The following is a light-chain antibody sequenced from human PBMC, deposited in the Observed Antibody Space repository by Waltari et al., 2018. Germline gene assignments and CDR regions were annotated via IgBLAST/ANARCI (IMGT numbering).Light chain of an antibody. J-gene: IGKJ2*01. CDR2: DAA. CDR1: QGIGNY. V-gene: IGKV1-16*02. CDR3: QQYNNYPYT. Sequence: DIQMTQSPSSLSASVGDRVTITWRASQGIGNYLAWFQQKSGQAPKYLIYDAASLQSGVPSKFSGSGSGTDFTLTISSLQPEDFATYYCQQYNNYPYTFGQGTKLEIE.